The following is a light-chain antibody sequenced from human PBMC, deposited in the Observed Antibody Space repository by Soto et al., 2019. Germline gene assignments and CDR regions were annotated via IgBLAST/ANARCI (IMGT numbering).Light chain of an antibody. CDR2: AAS. V-gene: IGKV1-27*01. Sequence: EIQMTQSPSSLSASVGDRVTMTCRASQGISNYLAWYQQKPLKVPMLLIYAASTLQSGVPSRFSGSGSGTDFTLTISSLQPEDVATYYCQKYNRAPLTFGTGTTVDIQ. CDR3: QKYNRAPLT. J-gene: IGKJ3*01. CDR1: QGISNY.